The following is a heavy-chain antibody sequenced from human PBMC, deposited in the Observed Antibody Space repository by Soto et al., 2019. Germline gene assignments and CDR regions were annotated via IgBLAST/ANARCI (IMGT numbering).Heavy chain of an antibody. CDR3: ATVPTYYYDRSGYANAFDM. Sequence: SETLSLTCTVSGGSINSGDYYWSWIRQPPGKGLEWIGYIYYSGSTYHNPSLKSRINISVDTSKNQFSLKLSSVTAVDTAVYYCATVPTYYYDRSGYANAFDMWGQGTMVTVSS. D-gene: IGHD3-22*01. J-gene: IGHJ3*02. V-gene: IGHV4-30-4*01. CDR1: GGSINSGDYY. CDR2: IYYSGST.